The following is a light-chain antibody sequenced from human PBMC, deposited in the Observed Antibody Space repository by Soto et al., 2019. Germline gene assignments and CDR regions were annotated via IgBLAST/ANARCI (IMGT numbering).Light chain of an antibody. V-gene: IGLV2-14*01. J-gene: IGLJ1*01. Sequence: QSALTQPASVSGSPGQSITISCTGTSSDVGLYDYVSWYQQHPGKSPQLMIYAGSNRPSGVSNGFSASKSGKTASLFISGLQAEDEADYSCSSYTSDSSYVFGSGTKVTGL. CDR3: SSYTSDSSYV. CDR1: SSDVGLYDY. CDR2: AGS.